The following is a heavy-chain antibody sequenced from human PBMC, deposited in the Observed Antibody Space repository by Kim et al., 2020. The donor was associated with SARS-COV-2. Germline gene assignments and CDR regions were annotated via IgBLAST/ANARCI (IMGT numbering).Heavy chain of an antibody. Sequence: YAQKFQGRVTMTRDTSTSPLYMELRSLKSEDTAIYYCAVDLSGGYGMMDYWGQGTLVTVSS. D-gene: IGHD5-18*01. J-gene: IGHJ4*02. CDR3: AVDLSGGYGMMDY. V-gene: IGHV1-46*01.